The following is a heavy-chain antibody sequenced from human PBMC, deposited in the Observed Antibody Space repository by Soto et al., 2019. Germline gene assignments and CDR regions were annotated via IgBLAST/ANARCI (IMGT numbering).Heavy chain of an antibody. CDR2: INPNSGGT. Sequence: ASVKVSCKASGYTFTGYYMHWVRQAPGQGLEWMGWINPNSGGTNYAQKFQGWVTMTRDTSISTAYMELSRLRSDDTAVYYCARDRASDGLLYARGNYYYYGMDVWGQGTTVTVSS. CDR3: ARDRASDGLLYARGNYYYYGMDV. J-gene: IGHJ6*02. V-gene: IGHV1-2*04. D-gene: IGHD2-2*02. CDR1: GYTFTGYY.